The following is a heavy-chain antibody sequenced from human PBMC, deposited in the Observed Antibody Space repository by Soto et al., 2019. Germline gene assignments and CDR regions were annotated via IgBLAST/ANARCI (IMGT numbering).Heavy chain of an antibody. CDR1: GFTFSSYA. D-gene: IGHD5-12*01. J-gene: IGHJ4*02. V-gene: IGHV3-23*01. Sequence: EVQLLESGGGLVQPGGSLRLSCAASGFTFSSYAMSWVHQAPGKGLEWVSAISGSGGSTYYADSVKGRFTISRDNPKNTLYQQMNSRSAEDTAVYYCAKCKEMATTTEFIYFDYWGQGTLVTVSS. CDR3: AKCKEMATTTEFIYFDY. CDR2: ISGSGGST.